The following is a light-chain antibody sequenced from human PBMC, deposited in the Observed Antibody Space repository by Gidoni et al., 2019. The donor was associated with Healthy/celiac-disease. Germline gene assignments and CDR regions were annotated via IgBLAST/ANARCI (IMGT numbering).Light chain of an antibody. Sequence: QSALTQPASVSASPVQSITISCTGTSSDVGGYNYVSWYQQHPGQAPNLLIYDVSNRTSGVSNRFSGSKSGNTASLTISGLQAEDEADYYCSSYTSSSTLGVVFGGGTKLTVL. CDR2: DVS. V-gene: IGLV2-14*01. J-gene: IGLJ2*01. CDR3: SSYTSSSTLGVV. CDR1: SSDVGGYNY.